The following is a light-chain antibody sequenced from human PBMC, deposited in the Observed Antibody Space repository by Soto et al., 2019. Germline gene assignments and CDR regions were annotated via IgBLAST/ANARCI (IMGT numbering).Light chain of an antibody. Sequence: SYELTQPPSVSVAPGKTARFSCGGNDIGSQSVHGYQQKPGQAPVLLIYYDRERPSGIPERFSGSNSGNTATLTISRVEAGDEADYYCQVWDSSSDHRVFGGGTKLTVL. CDR3: QVWDSSSDHRV. CDR1: DIGSQS. CDR2: YDR. V-gene: IGLV3-21*04. J-gene: IGLJ3*02.